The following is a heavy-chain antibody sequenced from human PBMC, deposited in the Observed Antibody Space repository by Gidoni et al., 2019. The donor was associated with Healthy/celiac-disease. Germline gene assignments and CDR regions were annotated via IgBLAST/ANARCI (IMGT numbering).Heavy chain of an antibody. V-gene: IGHV3-30-3*01. D-gene: IGHD6-19*01. J-gene: IGHJ4*02. CDR3: ARQHSGWTAYFDY. Sequence: QVQLVEYGGGVVQPGRSLSLSCAASGFTFSSYAMHWVRQAPGKGLEWVAVISYDGSNKYYADSVKGRFTISRDNSKNTLYLQMNSLRAEDTAVYYCARQHSGWTAYFDYWGQGTLATVSS. CDR2: ISYDGSNK. CDR1: GFTFSSYA.